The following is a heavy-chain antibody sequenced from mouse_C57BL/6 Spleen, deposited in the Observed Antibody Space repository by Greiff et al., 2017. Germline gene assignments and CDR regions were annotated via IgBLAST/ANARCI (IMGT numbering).Heavy chain of an antibody. J-gene: IGHJ3*01. V-gene: IGHV1-74*01. CDR3: AIAGDGYYMAWFAY. Sequence: QVHVKQPGAELVKPGASVKVSCKASGYTFTSYWMHWVKQRPGQGLEWIGRIHPSDSATNYNQKFKGKATLTVDKSSSTAYMQLSSLTSEDSAVYYCAIAGDGYYMAWFAYWGQGTLVTVSA. CDR2: IHPSDSAT. CDR1: GYTFTSYW. D-gene: IGHD2-3*01.